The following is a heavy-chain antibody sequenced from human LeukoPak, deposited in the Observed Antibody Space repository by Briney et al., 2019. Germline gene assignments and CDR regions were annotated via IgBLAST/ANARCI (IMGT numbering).Heavy chain of an antibody. Sequence: AGSLRLSCAASGFTFSSYAMSWVRQAPGNGLKWISAISGGGGSTYYADSVKGRFTISRDTSKNTLYLEMNSLRAEDTAVYYCAKRGEERNYYFDYWGQGTLVTVSS. CDR3: AKRGEERNYYFDY. J-gene: IGHJ4*02. D-gene: IGHD1-1*01. CDR1: GFTFSSYA. V-gene: IGHV3-23*01. CDR2: ISGGGGST.